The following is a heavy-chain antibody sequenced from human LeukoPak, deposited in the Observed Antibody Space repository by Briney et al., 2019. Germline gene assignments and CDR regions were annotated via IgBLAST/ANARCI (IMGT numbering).Heavy chain of an antibody. Sequence: SQTLSLTCTVSGGSISSGSYYWSWIRQPAGKGLEWIGRIYTSGSTNYNPSLKSRVTISVDTSKNQFSLKLSSVTAADTAVYYCARDSLTYYDFWSGPYAFDIWGQGTMVTVSS. CDR2: IYTSGST. V-gene: IGHV4-61*02. CDR1: GGSISSGSYY. D-gene: IGHD3-3*01. CDR3: ARDSLTYYDFWSGPYAFDI. J-gene: IGHJ3*02.